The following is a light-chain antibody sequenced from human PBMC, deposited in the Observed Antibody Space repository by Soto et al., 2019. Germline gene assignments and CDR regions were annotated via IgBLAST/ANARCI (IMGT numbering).Light chain of an antibody. Sequence: QSALTQPASVSGSPRQSITISCTGTSSDVGSYNLVSWYQQHPGKAPKLMIYEGSKRPSGVSNRFSGSKSGNTASLTISGLQAEDEADYYCCSYAGSRYVFGTGTKLTVL. CDR3: CSYAGSRYV. V-gene: IGLV2-23*01. J-gene: IGLJ1*01. CDR2: EGS. CDR1: SSDVGSYNL.